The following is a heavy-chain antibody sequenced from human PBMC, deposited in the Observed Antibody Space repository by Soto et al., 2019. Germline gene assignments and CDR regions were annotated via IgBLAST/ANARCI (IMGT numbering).Heavy chain of an antibody. CDR1: ECVVISNY. CDR2: IYSGGST. CDR3: ARDNRDQKDPHFYYYYGMDV. D-gene: IGHD2-2*01. Sequence: GGCVRHSCADSECVVISNYMSWVSQAPGKGLEWVSVIYSGGSTYYADSVKGRFTISRDNSKNTLYLQMNSLRAEDTAVYYCARDNRDQKDPHFYYYYGMDVWGQGTTVTVSS. J-gene: IGHJ6*02. V-gene: IGHV3-53*01.